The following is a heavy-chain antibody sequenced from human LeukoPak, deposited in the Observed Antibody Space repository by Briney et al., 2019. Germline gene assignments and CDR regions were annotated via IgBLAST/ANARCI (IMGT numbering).Heavy chain of an antibody. V-gene: IGHV3-23*01. D-gene: IGHD3-16*01. Sequence: GGSLRLSCAASGFTFSNSAMTWVRQAPGKGLEWVSSISGNGGSAYYADSVKGRFTISRDNSKNTLFPQMSSLRADDTAVYYCAKTFLRGGNSDYWGQGTLVTVSS. J-gene: IGHJ4*02. CDR1: GFTFSNSA. CDR2: ISGNGGSA. CDR3: AKTFLRGGNSDY.